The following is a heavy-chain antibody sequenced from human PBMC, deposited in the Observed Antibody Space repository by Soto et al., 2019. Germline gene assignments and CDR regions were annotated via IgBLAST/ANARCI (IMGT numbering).Heavy chain of an antibody. CDR2: IYYSGST. CDR3: ARGASLQERYYYYYMDV. CDR1: GGSISSYY. Sequence: SETLSLTCTVSGGSISSYYWSWIRQPPGKGLEWIGYIYYSGSTNYNPSLKSRVTISVDTSKNQFSLKLSSVTAADTAVYYCARGASLQERYYYYYMDVWGKGTTVTVSS. J-gene: IGHJ6*03. V-gene: IGHV4-59*01. D-gene: IGHD1-1*01.